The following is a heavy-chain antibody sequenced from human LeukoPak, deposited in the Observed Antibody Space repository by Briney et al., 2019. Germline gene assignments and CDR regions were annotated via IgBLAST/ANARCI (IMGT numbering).Heavy chain of an antibody. V-gene: IGHV4-59*08. CDR1: GGSISSYY. D-gene: IGHD3-10*01. CDR2: IYYSGGT. Sequence: SETLSLTCTVSGGSISSYYWSWIRQPPGKGLEWIGYIYYSGGTNYNPSLKSRVTISVDTSKNQFSLKLSSVTAADTAVYYCARNMVRGVLDYFDYWGQGTLVTVSS. J-gene: IGHJ4*02. CDR3: ARNMVRGVLDYFDY.